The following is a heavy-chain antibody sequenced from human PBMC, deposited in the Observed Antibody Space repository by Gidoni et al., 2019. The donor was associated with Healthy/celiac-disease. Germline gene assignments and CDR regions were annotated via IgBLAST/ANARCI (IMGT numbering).Heavy chain of an antibody. CDR3: ARGDDILTGYYVSDY. D-gene: IGHD3-9*01. CDR1: GYTFTGSY. J-gene: IGHJ4*02. Sequence: QALLLQPGPEVKKPGASGKVPSKASGYTFTGSYMHWVRQAPGQGLEWRGWLNPNSGGTHYAQNFQGWVTMTRDTSISTAYMELSRLRSDDTAVYYCARGDDILTGYYVSDYWGQGTLVTVSS. V-gene: IGHV1-2*04. CDR2: LNPNSGGT.